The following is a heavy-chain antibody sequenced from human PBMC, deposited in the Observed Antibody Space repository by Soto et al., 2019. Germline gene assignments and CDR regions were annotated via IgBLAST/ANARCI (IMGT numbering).Heavy chain of an antibody. V-gene: IGHV3-30*03. CDR2: ISYDGGNK. Sequence: QVQLVESGGDVVQPGRSLTLSCLASGFSFSSHGMHWIRQAPGKGLEWLAVISYDGGNKNYADSVRDRFTISRDHSKNRVFLQITRLRPEDTAVYFCARDPPGGDYCAGFQYWGPGTLVIVSS. CDR3: ARDPPGGDYCAGFQY. D-gene: IGHD4-17*01. J-gene: IGHJ4*02. CDR1: GFSFSSHG.